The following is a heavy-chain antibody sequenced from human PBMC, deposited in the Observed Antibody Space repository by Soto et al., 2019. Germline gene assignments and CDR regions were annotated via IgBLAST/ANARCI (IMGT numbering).Heavy chain of an antibody. J-gene: IGHJ5*02. V-gene: IGHV3-48*01. CDR1: GFTFSSYS. Sequence: EVQLVESGGGLVQPGGSLRLSCAASGFTFSSYSMNWVRQAPGKGLEWVSYISSSSSTIYYADSVKGRFTISRDNAKNSLYLQMNSLRAEDTAVYYCAREGGDLNWFDPWGQGTLVPSPQ. D-gene: IGHD4-17*01. CDR3: AREGGDLNWFDP. CDR2: ISSSSSTI.